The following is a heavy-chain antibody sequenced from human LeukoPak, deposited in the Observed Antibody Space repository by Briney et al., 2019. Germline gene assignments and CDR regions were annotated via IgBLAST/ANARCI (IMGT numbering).Heavy chain of an antibody. J-gene: IGHJ5*02. V-gene: IGHV4-34*01. Sequence: SETLSLTCAVYGGSFSGYYWSWIRQPPGKGLEWIGEINHSGSTNYNPSLKSRVTISVDTSKNQFSLKLSSVTAADTAVYYCARLLNYYGSGSYFVSGTPYRYNWFDPWGQGTLVTVSS. D-gene: IGHD3-10*01. CDR3: ARLLNYYGSGSYFVSGTPYRYNWFDP. CDR2: INHSGST. CDR1: GGSFSGYY.